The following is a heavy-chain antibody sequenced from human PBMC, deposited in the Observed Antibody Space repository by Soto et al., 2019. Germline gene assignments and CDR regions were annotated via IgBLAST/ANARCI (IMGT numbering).Heavy chain of an antibody. Sequence: SQTLSLTCAISGDSVSSNSAAWNWIRQSSSRGLEWLGRTYYRSKWYNDYAVSVKSRITINPDTSKNQFSLQLNSVTPEDTAVYYCARGSYSSSWYRANWFDPWGQGTLVTVSS. J-gene: IGHJ5*02. CDR2: TYYRSKWYN. CDR1: GDSVSSNSAA. V-gene: IGHV6-1*01. CDR3: ARGSYSSSWYRANWFDP. D-gene: IGHD6-13*01.